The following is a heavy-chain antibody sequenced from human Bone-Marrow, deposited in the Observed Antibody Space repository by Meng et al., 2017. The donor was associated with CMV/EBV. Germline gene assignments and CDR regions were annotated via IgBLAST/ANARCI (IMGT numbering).Heavy chain of an antibody. D-gene: IGHD6-19*01. CDR2: INPNTGGT. CDR3: ERRAGLIVVAGLDY. V-gene: IGHV1-2*02. CDR1: RYTFTGYY. Sequence: ASVKVSCKASRYTFTGYYIHWVRQAPGQGLEWMGWINPNTGGTNSAQKFQGRVTMTRDTSSSTAYMELSRLRFDDTAMNYCERRAGLIVVAGLDYWGQGTLVTVSS. J-gene: IGHJ4*02.